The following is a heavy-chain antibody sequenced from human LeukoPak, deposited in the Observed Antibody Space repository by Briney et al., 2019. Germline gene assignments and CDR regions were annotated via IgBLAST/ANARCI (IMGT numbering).Heavy chain of an antibody. CDR1: DGSISSYY. J-gene: IGHJ6*03. CDR3: ARVSWFPGTSYYYMDV. V-gene: IGHV4-59*01. D-gene: IGHD1-1*01. CDR2: IYYSGTT. Sequence: PSETLSLTCTVSDGSISSYYWSWIRQPPGKGPEWIGYIYYSGTTNYNPSLKSRVTISIDTSKNQFSLKLSSVTAADTAVYYCARVSWFPGTSYYYMDVWGKGTTVTVSS.